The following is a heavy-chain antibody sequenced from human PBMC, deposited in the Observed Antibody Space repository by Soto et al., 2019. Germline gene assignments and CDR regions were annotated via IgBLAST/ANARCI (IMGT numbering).Heavy chain of an antibody. J-gene: IGHJ4*02. V-gene: IGHV1-24*01. Sequence: QVQLVXSGXXXXXXGASVKVSCKVSGYTLTELSMHWVRQAPGKGLEWMGGFDPEDGETIYAQKFQGRVTMTEDTSTDTAYMELRSLRSADTAVSSSATSWSRYPYFDYWGPGTLVTVSS. CDR2: FDPEDGET. CDR3: ATSWSRYPYFDY. D-gene: IGHD3-3*01. CDR1: GYTLTELS.